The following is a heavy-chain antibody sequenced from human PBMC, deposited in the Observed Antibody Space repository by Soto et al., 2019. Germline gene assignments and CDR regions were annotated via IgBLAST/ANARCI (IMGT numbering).Heavy chain of an antibody. CDR2: ISGSGGST. V-gene: IGHV3-23*01. J-gene: IGHJ4*02. Sequence: PGGSLRLSCVASGFTSSSYAMSWVRQAPGKGLEWVSAISGSGGSTYYADSVKGRFTISRDNSKNTLYLQMNSLRAEDTAVYYCAKTRYLRFLERTYYFDYWGQGTLVTVSS. CDR1: GFTSSSYA. D-gene: IGHD3-3*01. CDR3: AKTRYLRFLERTYYFDY.